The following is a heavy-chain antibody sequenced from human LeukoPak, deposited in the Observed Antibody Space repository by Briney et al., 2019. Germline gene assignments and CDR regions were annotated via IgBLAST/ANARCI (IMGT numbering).Heavy chain of an antibody. V-gene: IGHV1-18*01. D-gene: IGHD3-3*01. CDR2: ISAYNGNT. CDR1: GYTFTSYG. CDR3: ARDATIFGVVIIPVDY. Sequence: EASVKVSCTASGYTFTSYGISWVRQAPGQGLEWMGWISAYNGNTNYAQKLQGRVTMTTDTSTSTAYMELRSLRSDDTAVYYCARDATIFGVVIIPVDYWGQGTLVTVSS. J-gene: IGHJ4*02.